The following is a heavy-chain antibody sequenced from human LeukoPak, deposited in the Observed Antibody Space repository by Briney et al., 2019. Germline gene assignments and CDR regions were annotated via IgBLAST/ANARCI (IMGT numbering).Heavy chain of an antibody. V-gene: IGHV3-23*01. CDR3: AKRGYYDSGALRAPFEY. J-gene: IGHJ4*02. CDR1: GFTFSDYA. CDR2: ITGGGRT. Sequence: GGSLRLSCAVSGFTFSDYAMSWVRQAAGKGPEWVSAITGGGRTYYADSVKGRFTISRDSPKNTLYLQMNSLRAEDTAIYYCAKRGYYDSGALRAPFEYWGQGTLVTVSS. D-gene: IGHD3-22*01.